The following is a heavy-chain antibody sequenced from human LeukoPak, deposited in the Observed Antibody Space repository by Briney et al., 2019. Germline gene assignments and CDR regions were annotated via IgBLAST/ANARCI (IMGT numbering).Heavy chain of an antibody. CDR3: ARDHITIFGVRRAFDI. J-gene: IGHJ3*02. V-gene: IGHV1-18*01. CDR2: ISAYNGNT. CDR1: GYTFTSYG. Sequence: GASVKVSCKASGYTFTSYGISWVRQAPGQGLEWMGWISAYNGNTNYAQKLQGRVTMTTDTSTSTAYMELRSLRSDDTAVYYCARDHITIFGVRRAFDIWGQGTMVTVSS. D-gene: IGHD3-3*01.